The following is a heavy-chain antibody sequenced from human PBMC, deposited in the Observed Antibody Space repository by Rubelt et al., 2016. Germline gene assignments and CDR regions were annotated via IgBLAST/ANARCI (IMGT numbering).Heavy chain of an antibody. V-gene: IGHV1-18*01. CDR1: GYTFTSYG. J-gene: IGHJ5*02. CDR2: FSAYNGNT. Sequence: QVQLVQSGAEVKKPGASVKVSCKASGYTFTSYGISWLRQAPGQGLEWMGWFSAYNGNTNYAQKLHGRGTMTTDTSTSTAYMELRSLSSDDTAVYYCARDPLPVRGVIMTPTPWGQGTLVTVSS. CDR3: ARDPLPVRGVIMTPTP. D-gene: IGHD3-10*01.